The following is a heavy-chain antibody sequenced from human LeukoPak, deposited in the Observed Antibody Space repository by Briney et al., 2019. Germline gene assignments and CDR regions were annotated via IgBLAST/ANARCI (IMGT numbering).Heavy chain of an antibody. V-gene: IGHV3-21*01. Sequence: GSLRLSCAASGFTFSSYSMNWVRQAPGKGLEWVSSISSSSSYIYYADSVKGRFTISRDNAKNSLYLQMNSLRAEDTAVYYCARDSSSSAGYMDVWGKGTTVTVSS. CDR1: GFTFSSYS. CDR3: ARDSSSSAGYMDV. J-gene: IGHJ6*03. CDR2: ISSSSSYI. D-gene: IGHD6-6*01.